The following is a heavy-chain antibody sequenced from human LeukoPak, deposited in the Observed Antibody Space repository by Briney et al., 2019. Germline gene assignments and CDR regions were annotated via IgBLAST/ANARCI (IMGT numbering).Heavy chain of an antibody. CDR2: IYTSGST. V-gene: IGHV4-4*07. Sequence: SETLSLTCTVSGGSISSYYWSWIRQPAGKGLEWIGRIYTSGSTNYNPSLKSRVTMSVDTSKNQFSLKLRSVTAADTAVDYWARDGVLFVSDYWGQGTLVTVSS. D-gene: IGHD3-16*01. J-gene: IGHJ4*02. CDR1: GGSISSYY. CDR3: ARDGVLFVSDY.